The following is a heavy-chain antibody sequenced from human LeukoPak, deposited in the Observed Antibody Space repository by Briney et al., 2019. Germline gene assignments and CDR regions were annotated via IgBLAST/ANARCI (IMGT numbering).Heavy chain of an antibody. CDR2: IYYSGRT. J-gene: IGHJ4*02. V-gene: IGHV4-39*01. CDR1: GDSISSSRYY. CDR3: ARHPLFDYDNHPSHLVYFDY. D-gene: IGHD3-16*01. Sequence: PSETLSLTCTVSGDSISSSRYYWGWIRQPPGKGLEWIGSIYYSGRTYYNPSLKSRVTISVDTSKNQFSLRLTSVTAADTAVYYCARHPLFDYDNHPSHLVYFDYWGQGTLVTVSS.